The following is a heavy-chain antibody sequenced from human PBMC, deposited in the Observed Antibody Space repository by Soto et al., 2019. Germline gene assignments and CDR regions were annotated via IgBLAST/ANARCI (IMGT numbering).Heavy chain of an antibody. CDR1: GFSFSYYG. Sequence: GGSLRLSCAASGFSFSYYGMHWVRQSSGKGLEWVAIISSEGNKKYYADSVKGRFSISRDNSENTLYLQMDSLRAEDTAVYYCAKDSMRGEVPAALNFDNWGQGTLVTVSS. J-gene: IGHJ4*02. CDR2: ISSEGNKK. D-gene: IGHD2-2*01. CDR3: AKDSMRGEVPAALNFDN. V-gene: IGHV3-30*18.